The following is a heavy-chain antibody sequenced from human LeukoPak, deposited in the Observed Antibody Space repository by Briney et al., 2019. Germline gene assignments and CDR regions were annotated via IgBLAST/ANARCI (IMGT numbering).Heavy chain of an antibody. CDR1: GFTFSSYA. V-gene: IGHV3-30-3*01. CDR2: ISYDGSNK. CDR3: ARGGVGYDFWSGYYSRWFGP. Sequence: GGSLRLSCAASGFTFSSYAMHWVRQAPGKGLEWVAVISYDGSNKYYADSVKGRFTISRDNSKNTLYLQMNSLRAEDTAVYYCARGGVGYDFWSGYYSRWFGPWGQGTLVTVSS. D-gene: IGHD3-3*01. J-gene: IGHJ5*02.